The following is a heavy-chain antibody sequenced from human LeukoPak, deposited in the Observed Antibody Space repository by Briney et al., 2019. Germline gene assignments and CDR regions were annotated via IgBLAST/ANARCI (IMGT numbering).Heavy chain of an antibody. CDR2: IIPIFGTA. CDR1: GGTFSSYA. J-gene: IGHJ6*03. D-gene: IGHD1-7*01. Sequence: SVKVSCKASGGTFSSYAISWVRQAPGQGLEWMGGIIPIFGTANYAQKFQGRVTITAHESTSTAYMELSSLRSEYTAVYYCARVPPPPGTAADYYYMDVWGKGTTVTVSS. V-gene: IGHV1-69*13. CDR3: ARVPPPPGTAADYYYMDV.